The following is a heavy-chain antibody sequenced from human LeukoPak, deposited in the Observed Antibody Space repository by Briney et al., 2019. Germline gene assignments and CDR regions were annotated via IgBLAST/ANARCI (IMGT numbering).Heavy chain of an antibody. CDR1: GFSVSSNYV. CDR2: IYYRGCT. V-gene: IGHV4-39*07. J-gene: IGHJ6*03. CDR3: ARAATTMTNYYYYYYMAV. Sequence: GSLRLSCGASGFSVSSNYVSWVRQAPGKGLEWIGSIYYRGCTYYNPSLKSRVTISVEASKNQFSLKLSSVTAADTCVFICARAATTMTNYYYYYYMAVWGKGTTVTVSS. D-gene: IGHD4-17*01.